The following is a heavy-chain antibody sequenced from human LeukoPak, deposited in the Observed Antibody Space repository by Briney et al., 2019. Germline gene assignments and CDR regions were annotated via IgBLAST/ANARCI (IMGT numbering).Heavy chain of an antibody. D-gene: IGHD2-15*01. Sequence: KPSQTLSLTCTVSGGSISSGSYYWSWIRQPAGKGLEWIGRIYTSGSTNYNPSLKSRVTISVDTSKNQFSLKLSSVTAADTAVYYCARVDPRYCSGGSCPFDYWGQGTLVTVSS. CDR1: GGSISSGSYY. CDR3: ARVDPRYCSGGSCPFDY. V-gene: IGHV4-61*02. CDR2: IYTSGST. J-gene: IGHJ4*02.